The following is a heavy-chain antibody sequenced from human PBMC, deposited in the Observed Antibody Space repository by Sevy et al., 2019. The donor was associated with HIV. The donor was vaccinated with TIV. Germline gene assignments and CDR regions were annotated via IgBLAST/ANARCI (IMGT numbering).Heavy chain of an antibody. D-gene: IGHD2-21*01. Sequence: GGSLRLSCAASGFTFDDYAMHWVRQAPGKGLEWVSGIYWDSDSIGYADSVKGRFTISRDNTENSLYLQMKSLRPEDTAMYYCAKDRVRAGRIGGVDSWGQGTMVTVSS. J-gene: IGHJ3*02. V-gene: IGHV3-9*01. CDR3: AKDRVRAGRIGGVDS. CDR2: IYWDSDSI. CDR1: GFTFDDYA.